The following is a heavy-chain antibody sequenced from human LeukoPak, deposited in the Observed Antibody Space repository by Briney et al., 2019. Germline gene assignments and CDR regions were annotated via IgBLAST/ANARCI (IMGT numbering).Heavy chain of an antibody. J-gene: IGHJ5*02. V-gene: IGHV1-46*01. D-gene: IGHD1-20*01. CDR3: ARDHSRRIIATTFWWFDP. CDR2: INPNGGTT. CDR1: GYTFTSHY. Sequence: ASVKVSCKAFGYTFTSHYMHWVRQAPGQEFEWMGVINPNGGTTTYSQRFQGRVTMTRDTSTSTFYMQLSSLRSDDTAVYYCARDHSRRIIATTFWWFDPWGQGTLVTVSS.